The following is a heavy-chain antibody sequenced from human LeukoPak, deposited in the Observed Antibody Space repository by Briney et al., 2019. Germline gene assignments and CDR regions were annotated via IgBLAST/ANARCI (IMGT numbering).Heavy chain of an antibody. V-gene: IGHV4-59*01. CDR1: GGSISSYY. Sequence: SETLSLTCTVSGGSISSYYWSWIRQPPGKGLEWIGYIYYSGSTNYNPSLKSQVTISVDTSKNQFSLKLSSVTAADTAVYYCARDKGGYAYGLDAFDIWGQGTMVTVSS. D-gene: IGHD5-12*01. J-gene: IGHJ3*02. CDR2: IYYSGST. CDR3: ARDKGGYAYGLDAFDI.